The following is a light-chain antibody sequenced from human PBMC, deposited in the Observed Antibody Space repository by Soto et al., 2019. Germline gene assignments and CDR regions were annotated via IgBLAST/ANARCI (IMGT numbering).Light chain of an antibody. CDR3: QQYNNWHPWT. CDR1: QSVRSN. J-gene: IGKJ1*01. Sequence: EIVMTQSPATLSLSPGERATLSCRASQSVRSNVAWYQQKPGQAPRLLIYGASSRATGIPDEFSGSGSGTDFTLTISSLQSEDFAVYYCQQYNNWHPWTFGQGTKVDIK. CDR2: GAS. V-gene: IGKV3D-15*01.